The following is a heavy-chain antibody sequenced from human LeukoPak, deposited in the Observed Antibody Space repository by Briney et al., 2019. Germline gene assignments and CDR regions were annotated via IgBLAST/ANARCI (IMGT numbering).Heavy chain of an antibody. CDR1: GASIISRNW. D-gene: IGHD2-8*01. Sequence: PSETLFLTCAVSGASIISRNWWSWVRQPPGKGLEWIGEIYHSGSTNYNPSLKSRVTISLDESKTQFSLRLTSVTAADTAVYYCARDLCMSCAFDIWGRGTMVTVSS. CDR3: ARDLCMSCAFDI. CDR2: IYHSGST. J-gene: IGHJ3*02. V-gene: IGHV4-4*02.